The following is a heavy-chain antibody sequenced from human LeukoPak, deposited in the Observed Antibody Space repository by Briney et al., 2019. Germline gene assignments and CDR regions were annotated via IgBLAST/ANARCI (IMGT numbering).Heavy chain of an antibody. Sequence: ASETLSLTCAVYGGSFSGYYWSWIRQPPGKGLEWIGEINHSGSTNYNPSLKSRVTLSVDTSKNQFSLKLSSVTAADTAVYYCARCHQPRRWLQLVYFDYWGQGTLVTVSS. CDR3: ARCHQPRRWLQLVYFDY. D-gene: IGHD5-24*01. J-gene: IGHJ4*02. V-gene: IGHV4-34*01. CDR1: GGSFSGYY. CDR2: INHSGST.